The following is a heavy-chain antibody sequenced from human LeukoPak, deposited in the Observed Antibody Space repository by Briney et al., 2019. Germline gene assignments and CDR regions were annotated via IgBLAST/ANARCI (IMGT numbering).Heavy chain of an antibody. CDR3: HVGLYDILTGYFTNWFDP. V-gene: IGHV3-64D*06. Sequence: GGSLGLSCSASGFTFSSYAMHWVRQAPGKGLEYVSAISSNGGSTYYADSVKGRFTISRDNSKNTLYLQMSSLRAEDTAVYYCHVGLYDILTGYFTNWFDPWGQGTLVTVSS. CDR1: GFTFSSYA. CDR2: ISSNGGST. J-gene: IGHJ5*02. D-gene: IGHD3-9*01.